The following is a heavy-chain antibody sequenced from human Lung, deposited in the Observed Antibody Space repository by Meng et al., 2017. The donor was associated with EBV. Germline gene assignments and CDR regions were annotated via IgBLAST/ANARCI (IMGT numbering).Heavy chain of an antibody. J-gene: IGHJ4*02. D-gene: IGHD3-16*01. CDR3: ARASRVLGGFDY. CDR1: AYNFPNYY. V-gene: IGHV1-46*01. CDR2: INTSVGYT. Sequence: QRKLCQSGAEVKKPGASVKVSCKGSAYNFPNYYMHCVRQTPGPGLECMGIINTSVGYTSNEQKFQGRVTMTRDTSTSTVHMEVSSLISADTAVYYCARASRVLGGFDYWGQGTLVTVSS.